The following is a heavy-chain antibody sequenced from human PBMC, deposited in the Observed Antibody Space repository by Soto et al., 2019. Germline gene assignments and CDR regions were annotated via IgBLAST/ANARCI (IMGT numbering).Heavy chain of an antibody. J-gene: IGHJ6*04. CDR2: VTGYFGNT. CDR1: GFAFMNYV. Sequence: GGSLILSCAASGFAFMNYVMCWVRQAPGHGLEFVSAVTGYFGNTYHADSVQGRFAISRYNSKNTLNLQMKSLRAEYLAVYYCVKDRSSSTIRGAVISVDVWGKGTTVTVSS. D-gene: IGHD3-3*01. V-gene: IGHV3-23*01. CDR3: VKDRSSSTIRGAVISVDV.